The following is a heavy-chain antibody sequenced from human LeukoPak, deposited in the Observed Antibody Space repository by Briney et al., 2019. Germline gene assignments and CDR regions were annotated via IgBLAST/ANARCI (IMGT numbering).Heavy chain of an antibody. V-gene: IGHV3-23*01. CDR3: AKGEKYSSSSPFDY. CDR2: ISGSGGST. D-gene: IGHD6-6*01. CDR1: GFTFSSYS. J-gene: IGHJ4*02. Sequence: GGSLRLSCAASGFTFSSYSMNWVRQAPGKGLEWVSAISGSGGSTYYADSVKGRFTISRDNSKNTLYLQMNSLRAEDTAVYYCAKGEKYSSSSPFDYWGQGTLVTVSS.